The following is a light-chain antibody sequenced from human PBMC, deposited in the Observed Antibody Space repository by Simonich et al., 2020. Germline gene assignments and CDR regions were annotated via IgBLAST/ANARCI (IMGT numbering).Light chain of an antibody. CDR3: SSYTSSSTWV. CDR2: DVS. Sequence: QSALTQPASVSGSPGQSITISCTGTSSDVGGYNYVSWYQQHPGKAPKLMIYDVSIRPSGVSNRFSGSNSGNTASLTISGLQAEDEADYYCSSYTSSSTWVFGGGTKLTVL. V-gene: IGLV2-14*01. CDR1: SSDVGGYNY. J-gene: IGLJ3*02.